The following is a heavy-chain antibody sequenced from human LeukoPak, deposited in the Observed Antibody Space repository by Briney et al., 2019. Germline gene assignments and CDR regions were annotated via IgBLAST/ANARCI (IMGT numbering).Heavy chain of an antibody. CDR2: IYSDGST. D-gene: IGHD4-17*01. CDR3: ARTLKGDYGDY. CDR1: GFTVTSNY. V-gene: IGHV3-53*01. J-gene: IGHJ4*02. Sequence: GGSLRLSCAASGFTVTSNYMSWVRQAPGKGLEWVSVIYSDGSTYYADSVKGRSTISRDNSKNTLYLQMNSLRAEDTAVYYCARTLKGDYGDYWGQGTLVTVSS.